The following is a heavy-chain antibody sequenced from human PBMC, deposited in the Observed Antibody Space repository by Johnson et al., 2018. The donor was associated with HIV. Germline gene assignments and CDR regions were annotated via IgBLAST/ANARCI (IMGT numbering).Heavy chain of an antibody. J-gene: IGHJ3*02. Sequence: EQLVESGGRVVWPGGSLRLSCAASGFTFSSYAMSWVRQAPGKGLEWVSAISGSGGSTYYADSVKGRFTISRDNSKNRLDLQMNSLRAEDTAVYFCARGVKQQLSVVDAFDIWGQGTMVTVSS. CDR1: GFTFSSYA. CDR2: ISGSGGST. V-gene: IGHV3-23*04. D-gene: IGHD1-1*01. CDR3: ARGVKQQLSVVDAFDI.